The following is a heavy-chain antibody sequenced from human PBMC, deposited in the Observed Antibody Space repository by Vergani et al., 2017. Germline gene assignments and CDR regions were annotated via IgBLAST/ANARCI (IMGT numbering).Heavy chain of an antibody. J-gene: IGHJ1*01. V-gene: IGHV3-49*03. CDR1: GFTFGDYA. CDR3: TRDRAAEXFQH. Sequence: EVQLVESGGGLVQPGRSLRLSCTASGFTFGDYAMSWFRQAPGKGLEWVGFIRSKAYGGTTEYAASVKGRFTISRDDSKSIAYLQMNSLKTEDTAVYYCTRDRAAEXFQHWGQGSLVTVSS. CDR2: IRSKAYGGTT.